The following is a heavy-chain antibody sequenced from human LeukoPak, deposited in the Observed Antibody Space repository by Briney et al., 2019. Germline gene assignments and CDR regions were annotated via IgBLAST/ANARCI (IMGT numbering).Heavy chain of an antibody. Sequence: VASVKVSCKASGYTFTSYGVSWVRQAPGQGLEWMGWISAYNGNTNYAQKLQGRVTMTTDTSTSTAYMELRSLRSDDTAVYYCARSLRATVTPNFDYWGQGTLVTVSS. J-gene: IGHJ4*02. CDR1: GYTFTSYG. D-gene: IGHD4-4*01. V-gene: IGHV1-18*01. CDR3: ARSLRATVTPNFDY. CDR2: ISAYNGNT.